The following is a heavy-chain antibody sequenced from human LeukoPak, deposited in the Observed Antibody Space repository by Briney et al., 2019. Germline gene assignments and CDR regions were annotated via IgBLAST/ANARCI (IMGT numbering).Heavy chain of an antibody. CDR3: ARAGGLRGYSGY. D-gene: IGHD5-12*01. V-gene: IGHV3-30-3*01. CDR1: GFTFSNYA. Sequence: QPGRSLRLSCAASGFTFSNYAMHWVRQAPCKGLEWVAVISYDGSSKYYADSVKGRFTISRDNSKNTLYLQMNSLRAEDTAVYYCARAGGLRGYSGYWGQGTLVTVSS. CDR2: ISYDGSSK. J-gene: IGHJ4*02.